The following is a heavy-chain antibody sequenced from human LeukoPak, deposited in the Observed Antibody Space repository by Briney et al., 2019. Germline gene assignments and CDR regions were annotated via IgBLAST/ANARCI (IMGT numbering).Heavy chain of an antibody. V-gene: IGHV3-9*02. CDR3: ARDTVRGVHYGMDV. D-gene: IGHD3-10*01. CDR1: GFNSEDHA. Sequence: GGSLRLSCVVSGFNSEDHAMHWVRQAPGKGLEWVSGIYWSSSGTGYADSVKGRFTISRDNSKNTLYLQMNSLRAEDTAVYYCARDTVRGVHYGMDVWGQGTTVTVSS. J-gene: IGHJ6*02. CDR2: IYWSSSGT.